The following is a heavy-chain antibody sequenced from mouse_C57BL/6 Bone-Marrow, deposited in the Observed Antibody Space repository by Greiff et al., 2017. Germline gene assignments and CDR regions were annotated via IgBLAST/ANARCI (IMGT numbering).Heavy chain of an antibody. D-gene: IGHD1-1*01. J-gene: IGHJ1*03. V-gene: IGHV1-50*01. CDR2: IDPSDSYT. CDR1: GYTFTSYW. Sequence: QVQLQQPGAELVKPGASVKLSCKASGYTFTSYWMQWVKQRPGQGLEWIGEIDPSDSYTNYNQKFKGKATLTVDTSSSTAYMQLSSLTSEDSAVYYCAIWYYYGSSYWYFDVWGTGTTVTVSS. CDR3: AIWYYYGSSYWYFDV.